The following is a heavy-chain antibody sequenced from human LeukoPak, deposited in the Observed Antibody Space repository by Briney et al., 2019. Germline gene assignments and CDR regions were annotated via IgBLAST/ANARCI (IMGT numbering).Heavy chain of an antibody. Sequence: GASVKVSCKASGYTFTSYDINWVRQATGQGLEWMGWMNPNSGNTGYAQKFQGRVTMTRNTSISTAYMELSSLRSDDTAVYYCARGAYDSSGYWVNDAFDIWGQGTMVTVSS. CDR1: GYTFTSYD. CDR3: ARGAYDSSGYWVNDAFDI. J-gene: IGHJ3*02. V-gene: IGHV1-8*01. D-gene: IGHD3-22*01. CDR2: MNPNSGNT.